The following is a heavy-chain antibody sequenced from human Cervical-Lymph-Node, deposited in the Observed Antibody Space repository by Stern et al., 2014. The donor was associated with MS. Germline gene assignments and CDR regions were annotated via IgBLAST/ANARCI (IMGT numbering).Heavy chain of an antibody. CDR3: AREGSVTNALDI. V-gene: IGHV1-2*06. CDR2: INPHNGGT. CDR1: GYTFTDYY. J-gene: IGHJ3*02. Sequence: VQLVESGAEVPNPGASVRVSCKASGYTFTDYYFHWVRQSSGQGLEWMGRINPHNGGTDYAQKFQGRVTITRDRSINTAYMHLSSLTSDDAAVYYCAREGSVTNALDIWGQGTMVSVSS. D-gene: IGHD3-10*01.